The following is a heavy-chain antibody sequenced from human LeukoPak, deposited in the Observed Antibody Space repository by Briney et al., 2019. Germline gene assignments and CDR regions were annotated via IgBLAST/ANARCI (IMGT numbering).Heavy chain of an antibody. J-gene: IGHJ3*02. CDR1: GGSISSSNW. CDR3: ARYGGYPRVAFDI. V-gene: IGHV4-4*02. CDR2: IYHSGST. Sequence: SETLSHTCAVSGGSISSSNWWSWVRQPPGKGLEWIGEIYHSGSTNYNPSLKSRVTISVDKSKNQFSLKLSSVTAADTAVYYCARYGGYPRVAFDIWGQGTMVTVSS. D-gene: IGHD5-12*01.